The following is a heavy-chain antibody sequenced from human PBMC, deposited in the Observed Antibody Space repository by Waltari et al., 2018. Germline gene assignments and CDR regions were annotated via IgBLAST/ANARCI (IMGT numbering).Heavy chain of an antibody. D-gene: IGHD6-6*01. Sequence: EVKLLESGGGLVQMGGSLKLSCVASGFKFMRSDMSWVRQTPGRGLEWVSSIVTSGESTSYADSVKGLFTISRDNSKNQMYLEMNSLTLEDTAVYYCAREIGLATSSYFDYWGQGILVTVSP. CDR3: AREIGLATSSYFDY. J-gene: IGHJ4*02. V-gene: IGHV3-23*01. CDR1: GFKFMRSD. CDR2: IVTSGEST.